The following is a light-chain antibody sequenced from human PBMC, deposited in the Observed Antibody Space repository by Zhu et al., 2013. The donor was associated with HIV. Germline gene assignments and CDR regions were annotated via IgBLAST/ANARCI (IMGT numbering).Light chain of an antibody. V-gene: IGKV1-39*01. Sequence: DIQMTQSPSSLSASVGDRVTITCRASQSISSYLNWYQQKPGKAPKLLIYASSSLQSGVPSRFSGSGSGTDFTLTISSLQADDFATYYCQQFHGYPWTFGQGTKVEI. CDR1: QSISSY. CDR2: ASS. J-gene: IGKJ1*01. CDR3: QQFHGYPWT.